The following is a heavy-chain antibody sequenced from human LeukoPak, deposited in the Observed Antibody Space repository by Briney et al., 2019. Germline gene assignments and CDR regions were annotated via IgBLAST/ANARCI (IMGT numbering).Heavy chain of an antibody. D-gene: IGHD3-10*01. CDR3: ARVYYSTYLVHYYYYMDV. V-gene: IGHV3-7*01. Sequence: HPGGSLRLSCAASGFTFSSYWMSWVRQAPGKGLEWVANIKQDGSEKYYVDSVKGRFTISRDNAKNSLYLQMNSLRAEDTAVYYCARVYYSTYLVHYYYYMDVWGKGTTVTVSS. CDR2: IKQDGSEK. CDR1: GFTFSSYW. J-gene: IGHJ6*03.